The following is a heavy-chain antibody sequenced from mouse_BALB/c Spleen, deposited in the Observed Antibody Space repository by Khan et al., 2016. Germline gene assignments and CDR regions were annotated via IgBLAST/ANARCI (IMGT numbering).Heavy chain of an antibody. CDR3: ARDGSSYVFYAMDY. D-gene: IGHD1-1*01. CDR1: GFTFSSFG. V-gene: IGHV5-17*02. CDR2: ISSGSSTM. Sequence: EVELVESGGGLVQPGGSRKLSCAASGFTFSSFGMHWVRQAPEKGLEWVAYISSGSSTMYYADTVKGRFTISRDNPKNTLFLQMTSVRSEDTAMYYCARDGSSYVFYAMDYWGQGTPVTVSS. J-gene: IGHJ4*01.